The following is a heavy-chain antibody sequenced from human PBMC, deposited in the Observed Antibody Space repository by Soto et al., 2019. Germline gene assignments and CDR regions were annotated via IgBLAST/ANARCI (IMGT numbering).Heavy chain of an antibody. CDR2: INTDGSST. V-gene: IGHV3-74*01. Sequence: EVQLVESGGGLVQPGGSLRLSCAVSGFNFSSFWMHWVRQAPGEGLVWVSRINTDGSSTSYADSVKGRFTISRDNAKNTLYLQINSLRVEDTSMYYCAKRGVDTFGLSYWGQGTLVTVSS. D-gene: IGHD3-10*01. J-gene: IGHJ4*02. CDR1: GFNFSSFW. CDR3: AKRGVDTFGLSY.